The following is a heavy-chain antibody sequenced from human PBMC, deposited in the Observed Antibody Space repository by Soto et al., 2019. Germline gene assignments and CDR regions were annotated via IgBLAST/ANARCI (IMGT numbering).Heavy chain of an antibody. D-gene: IGHD1-1*01. V-gene: IGHV3-33*01. CDR1: GFTFRTFG. CDR3: VTGNQNFFYY. CDR2: IWNDGSKK. J-gene: IGHJ4*02. Sequence: QVLLVETGGGVVQPGRSLRLSCAESGFTFRTFGMHWVRQAPGKGLEWVSVIWNDGSKKIYADSVKGRFTISRDNSNTTLYLQMDSLRPEDTAVYYCVTGNQNFFYYWGQGTLVTVSS.